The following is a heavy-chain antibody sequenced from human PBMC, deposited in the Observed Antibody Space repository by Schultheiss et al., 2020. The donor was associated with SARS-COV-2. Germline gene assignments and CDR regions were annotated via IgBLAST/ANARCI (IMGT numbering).Heavy chain of an antibody. CDR2: ISAYNGNT. Sequence: ASVKVSCKASGGTFSSYGISWVRQAPGQGLEWMGWISAYNGNTNYAQKLQGRVTMTTDTSTSTAYMELRSLRSDDTAVYYCARDSVADRVVDYWGQGTLVTVSS. CDR3: ARDSVADRVVDY. CDR1: GGTFSSYG. V-gene: IGHV1-18*01. J-gene: IGHJ4*02. D-gene: IGHD2-21*01.